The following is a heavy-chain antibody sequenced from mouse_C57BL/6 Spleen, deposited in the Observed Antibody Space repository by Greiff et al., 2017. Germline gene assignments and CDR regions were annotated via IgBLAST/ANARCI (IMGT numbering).Heavy chain of an antibody. D-gene: IGHD2-3*01. CDR1: GYAFSSSW. V-gene: IGHV1-82*01. CDR3: AKDGYYVAMDY. CDR2: IYPGDGDT. J-gene: IGHJ4*01. Sequence: QVQLQQSGPELVKPGASVKISCKASGYAFSSSWMNWVKQRPGKGLEWIGRIYPGDGDTNYNGKFKGKATLTADKSSSTAYMQLSSLTSEDSAVXFCAKDGYYVAMDYWGQGTSVTVSS.